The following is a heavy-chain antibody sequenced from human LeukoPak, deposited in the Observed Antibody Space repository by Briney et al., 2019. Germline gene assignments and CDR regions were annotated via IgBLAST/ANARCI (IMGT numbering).Heavy chain of an antibody. CDR2: ISGSGDST. CDR1: GFTFSNYA. J-gene: IGHJ4*02. V-gene: IGHV3-23*01. CDR3: ARAYYGDYVGN. Sequence: GGSLRLSCAASGFTFSNYAMRWVRQAPGKGLEWVSGISGSGDSTYYADSVKGRFTISRDNSKNTLYLQMNSLRAGDTAVYYCARAYYGDYVGNWGQGTLVTVSS. D-gene: IGHD4-17*01.